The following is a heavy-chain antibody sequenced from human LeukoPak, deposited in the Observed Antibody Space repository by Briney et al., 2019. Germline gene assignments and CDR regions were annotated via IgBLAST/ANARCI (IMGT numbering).Heavy chain of an antibody. CDR2: ITSTSHL. J-gene: IGHJ1*01. Sequence: PEGSLRLSCAASGFTFEINTMNWVRQAPGKGLEWVSSITSTSHLYYADSVRGRFTVSRDNAKNSLYLQMNSLRAEDTAVYYCAKSGTGYSSGWYQHWGQGTLVTVSS. CDR1: GFTFEINT. CDR3: AKSGTGYSSGWYQH. V-gene: IGHV3-21*04. D-gene: IGHD6-19*01.